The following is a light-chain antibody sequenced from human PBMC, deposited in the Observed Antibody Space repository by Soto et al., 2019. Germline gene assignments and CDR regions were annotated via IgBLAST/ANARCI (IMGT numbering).Light chain of an antibody. V-gene: IGKV3-20*01. Sequence: EIVLTQSPGTLSLSPGERATLSCRASQSVSSSYLAWYQQKPGQAPRLLIYVASTRATGIPDRFSGSGFGTDFSLTISRLEPEDFAVYYCQQYGSSHRTFGQGTKLEIK. CDR1: QSVSSSY. CDR3: QQYGSSHRT. CDR2: VAS. J-gene: IGKJ2*01.